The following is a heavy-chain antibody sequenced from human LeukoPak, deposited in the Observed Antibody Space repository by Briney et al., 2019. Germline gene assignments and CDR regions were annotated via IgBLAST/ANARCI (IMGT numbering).Heavy chain of an antibody. CDR3: ASKQGDYYDSSGLDY. CDR2: INPSGGST. V-gene: IGHV1-46*01. Sequence: ASVKVSCKASGYTFTSYYMHWVRQAPGQGLEWMGIINPSGGSTSYAQKFQGRVTMARDTSTSTVYMELSSLRSEDTAVYYCASKQGDYYDSSGLDYWGQGTLVTVSS. D-gene: IGHD3-22*01. J-gene: IGHJ4*02. CDR1: GYTFTSYY.